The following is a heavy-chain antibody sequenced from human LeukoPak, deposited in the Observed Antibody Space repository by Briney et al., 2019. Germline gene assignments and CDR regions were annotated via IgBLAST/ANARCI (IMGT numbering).Heavy chain of an antibody. CDR1: GYTFTSYY. D-gene: IGHD4-23*01. Sequence: GASVKVSCKASGYTFTSYYMHWVRQAPGQGLEWMGTINPSGGSTSYAQKFQGRVTMTRDTSTSTVYMELSSLRSEDTAVYYCARVNRGAAGGGNSVDAFDIWGQGTTVTVSS. V-gene: IGHV1-46*01. CDR2: INPSGGST. J-gene: IGHJ3*02. CDR3: ARVNRGAAGGGNSVDAFDI.